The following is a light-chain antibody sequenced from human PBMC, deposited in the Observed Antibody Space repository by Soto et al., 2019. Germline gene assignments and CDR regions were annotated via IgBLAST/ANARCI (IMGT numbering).Light chain of an antibody. Sequence: EIVMTQSPATLSVSPGERATLSCRASQSVSSNLAWYQQKPGQAPRLLIYGASTRATGIPARFSGSGSGTELTLNISSLQSEDFAVYYCQQYNNWLWTFGQGTKVEIK. CDR2: GAS. CDR1: QSVSSN. CDR3: QQYNNWLWT. V-gene: IGKV3-15*01. J-gene: IGKJ1*01.